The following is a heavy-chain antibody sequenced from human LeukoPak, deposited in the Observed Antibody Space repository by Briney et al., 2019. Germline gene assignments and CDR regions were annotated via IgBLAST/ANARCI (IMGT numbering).Heavy chain of an antibody. J-gene: IGHJ5*02. Sequence: ASVTVSCKASGYNFTSYAIHWVRQAPGQRLEWMGWINAGNGKTEYSQRFQGRVTIIRDTSASTAYMELSSLRSEDTAVYYCARVPTVTNWFDPWGQGTLVTVSS. CDR3: ARVPTVTNWFDP. CDR1: GYNFTSYA. V-gene: IGHV1-3*01. D-gene: IGHD4-17*01. CDR2: INAGNGKT.